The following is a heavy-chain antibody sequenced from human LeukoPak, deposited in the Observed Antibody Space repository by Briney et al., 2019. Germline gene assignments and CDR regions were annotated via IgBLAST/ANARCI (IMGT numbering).Heavy chain of an antibody. Sequence: GGSLRLSCAASGFTFSSYAMHWVRQAPGKGLEWVAVISYDGSNKYYADSVKGRFTISRDNYKNTLYLQMNSLRAEDTAVYYSARGYGDYDNWFDPWGQGTLVTVSS. CDR2: ISYDGSNK. D-gene: IGHD4-17*01. CDR3: ARGYGDYDNWFDP. CDR1: GFTFSSYA. J-gene: IGHJ5*02. V-gene: IGHV3-30-3*01.